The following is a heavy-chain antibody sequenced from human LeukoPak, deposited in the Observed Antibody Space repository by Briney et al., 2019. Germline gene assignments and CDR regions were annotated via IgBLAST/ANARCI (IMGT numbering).Heavy chain of an antibody. CDR3: ARDRGVAVAGPPGY. J-gene: IGHJ4*02. CDR2: IFHSGST. Sequence: SETLSLTCAVSGYSISSGYYWGWLRPPPGKGLEWVGSIFHSGSTYYNPSLKSRVTISVDTSKNQFSLKLSSLTAADTAVYYCARDRGVAVAGPPGYWGQGTLVTVSS. V-gene: IGHV4-38-2*02. D-gene: IGHD6-19*01. CDR1: GYSISSGYY.